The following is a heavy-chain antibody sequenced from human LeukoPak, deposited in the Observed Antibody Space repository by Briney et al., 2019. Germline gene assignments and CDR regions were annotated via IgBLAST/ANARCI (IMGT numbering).Heavy chain of an antibody. J-gene: IGHJ4*02. CDR3: AREAFQFGQYHFDY. CDR2: INREGNDT. V-gene: IGHV3-74*01. CDR1: GFTFNSHW. Sequence: GGSLTLSCGASGFTFNSHWMHWLRHAPGKGLVWVSRINREGNDTIYADSVKGRFTISRDNAKNTLYLQMTSLRAEDTALYYCAREAFQFGQYHFDYWGQGTPVTVSS. D-gene: IGHD3-10*01.